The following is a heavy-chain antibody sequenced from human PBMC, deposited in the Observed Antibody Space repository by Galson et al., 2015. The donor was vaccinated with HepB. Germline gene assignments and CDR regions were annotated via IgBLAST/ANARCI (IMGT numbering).Heavy chain of an antibody. CDR1: GGSISSSSYY. Sequence: QVQLQESGPGLVKPSETLSLTCTVSGGSISSSSYYWGWIRQPPGKGLEWIGSIYYSGSTYYNPSLKSRVTISVDTSKNQFSLKLSSVTAADTAVYYCARRYPKSGYFDYWGQGTLVTVSS. D-gene: IGHD3-3*01. CDR3: ARRYPKSGYFDY. CDR2: IYYSGST. J-gene: IGHJ4*02. V-gene: IGHV4-39*01.